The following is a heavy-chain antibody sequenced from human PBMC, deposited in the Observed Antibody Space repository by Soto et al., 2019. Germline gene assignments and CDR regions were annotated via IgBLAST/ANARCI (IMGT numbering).Heavy chain of an antibody. V-gene: IGHV4-59*08. D-gene: IGHD2-2*01. CDR2: IYYSGST. CDR3: ARHGLMGVVVPAVPYYYYYYYMDV. Sequence: PSETLSLTCTVSGGSISSYYWSWIRQPPGRGLEWIGYIYYSGSTNYNPSLKSRVTISVDTSKNQFSLKLSSVTAADTAVYYCARHGLMGVVVPAVPYYYYYYYMDVWGKGTTVTVSS. CDR1: GGSISSYY. J-gene: IGHJ6*03.